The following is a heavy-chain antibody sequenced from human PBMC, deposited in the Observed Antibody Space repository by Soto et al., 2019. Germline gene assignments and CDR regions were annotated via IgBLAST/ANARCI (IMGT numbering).Heavy chain of an antibody. CDR2: IKQDGSEK. V-gene: IGHV3-7*05. CDR3: ATYIVGATEYYFDY. CDR1: GFTFSSYW. Sequence: GGSLRLSCAASGFTFSSYWMSWVRQAPGKGLEWVANIKQDGSEKYYVDSVKGRFTISRDNAKNSLYLQMNSLRAEDTAVYYCATYIVGATEYYFDYWGQGTLVTVSS. D-gene: IGHD1-26*01. J-gene: IGHJ4*02.